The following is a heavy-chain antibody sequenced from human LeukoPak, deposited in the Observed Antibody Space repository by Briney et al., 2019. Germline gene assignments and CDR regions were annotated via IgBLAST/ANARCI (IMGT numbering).Heavy chain of an antibody. Sequence: GGSLRLSCAASGFTFSSYAMHWVRQAPGKGLEWVANIKQDGSEKYYVDSVKGRFTISRDNAKNSLYLQMNSLRAEDTAVYYCAREQGYCSGGSCHLDYWGQGTLVTVSS. J-gene: IGHJ4*02. CDR1: GFTFSSYA. V-gene: IGHV3-7*01. CDR2: IKQDGSEK. D-gene: IGHD2-15*01. CDR3: AREQGYCSGGSCHLDY.